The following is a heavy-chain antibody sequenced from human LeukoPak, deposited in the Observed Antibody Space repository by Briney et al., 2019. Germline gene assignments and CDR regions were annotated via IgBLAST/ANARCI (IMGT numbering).Heavy chain of an antibody. CDR2: INYSGGGT. D-gene: IGHD1/OR15-1a*01. Sequence: AGSLRLSCAASSFTFSNFGMAWVRQAPGKGLEWVSTINYSGGGTYYADSVRGRFTVSRDNSENVVYLQMNSLTAEDTAMYYCAKSPDATGWKNYFDPWGQGTLVTVSS. V-gene: IGHV3-23*01. J-gene: IGHJ5*02. CDR3: AKSPDATGWKNYFDP. CDR1: SFTFSNFG.